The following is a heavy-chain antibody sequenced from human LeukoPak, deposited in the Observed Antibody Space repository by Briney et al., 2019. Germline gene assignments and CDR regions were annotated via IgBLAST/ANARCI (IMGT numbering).Heavy chain of an antibody. J-gene: IGHJ4*02. V-gene: IGHV1-18*01. Sequence: ASVKVSCKASGYIFTNYGITWVRQAPGQGLEWMGWISAYNRKTNYAQKFQGRVTMTTDTSTNTAYMELSRLRSDDTAVYYCARGTTHWGQGTLITVSS. CDR3: ARGTTH. CDR1: GYIFTNYG. CDR2: ISAYNRKT. D-gene: IGHD1/OR15-1a*01.